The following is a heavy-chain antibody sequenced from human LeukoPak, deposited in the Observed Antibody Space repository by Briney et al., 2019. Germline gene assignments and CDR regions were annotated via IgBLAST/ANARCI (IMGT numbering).Heavy chain of an antibody. Sequence: GGSLRLSSAASGFTFSSYGMHWVRQAPGKGLEWVAVIWYDGSNKYYADSVKGRFTISRDNSKNTLYLQMNSLRAEDTAVYYCARAEGYYDSSGNDAFDIWGQGTMVTVSS. D-gene: IGHD3-22*01. V-gene: IGHV3-33*01. J-gene: IGHJ3*02. CDR3: ARAEGYYDSSGNDAFDI. CDR1: GFTFSSYG. CDR2: IWYDGSNK.